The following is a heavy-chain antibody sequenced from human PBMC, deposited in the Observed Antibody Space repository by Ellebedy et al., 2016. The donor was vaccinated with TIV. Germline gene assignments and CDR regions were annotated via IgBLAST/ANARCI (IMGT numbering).Heavy chain of an antibody. CDR3: SRGIAAVMY. CDR2: ITGRSSYM. CDR1: GFTFSNYS. D-gene: IGHD6-13*01. Sequence: PGGSLRLSCAASGFTFSNYSMNWVRQAPGKGLEWVPSITGRSSYMFYADSVKGRFTISRDNAKNSLYLQLNSLRAEDTAVYYCSRGIAAVMYWGQGTLVTVSS. J-gene: IGHJ4*02. V-gene: IGHV3-21*01.